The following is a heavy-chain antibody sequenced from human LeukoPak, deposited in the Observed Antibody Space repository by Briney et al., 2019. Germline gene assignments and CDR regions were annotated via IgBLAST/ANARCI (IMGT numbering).Heavy chain of an antibody. CDR1: GGSFSGYY. CDR3: ARAGSSGYWDFDY. J-gene: IGHJ4*02. CDR2: INHSGST. V-gene: IGHV4-34*01. D-gene: IGHD3-22*01. Sequence: SETLSLTCAVYGGSFSGYYWSWIRQPPGKGLEWIGEINHSGSTNYNPSLKSRVTIPVDTSKNQFSLKLSSVTAADTAVYYCARAGSSGYWDFDYWGQGTLVTVSS.